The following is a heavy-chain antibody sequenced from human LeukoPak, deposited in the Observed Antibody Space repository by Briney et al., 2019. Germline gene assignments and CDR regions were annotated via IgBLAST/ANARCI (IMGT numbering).Heavy chain of an antibody. CDR2: INPNSGDV. J-gene: IGHJ4*02. V-gene: IGHV1-2*02. D-gene: IGHD3-22*01. CDR3: ARAPLLVSASSRYRPFGY. CDR1: GYIFTNCY. Sequence: GASVKVSCKASGYIFTNCYLHWVRQAPGQGLEWLGWINPNSGDVHYAQKFQDRVTMTRDTSISTAYMELSSLRSDDTAAYYCARAPLLVSASSRYRPFGYWGQGTLVTVSS.